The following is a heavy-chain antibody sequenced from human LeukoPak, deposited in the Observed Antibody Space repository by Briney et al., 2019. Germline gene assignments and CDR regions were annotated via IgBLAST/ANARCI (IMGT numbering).Heavy chain of an antibody. V-gene: IGHV4-61*01. D-gene: IGHD6-13*01. CDR3: ARLGAAAAGTYWFDP. Sequence: SETLSLTCTVSGYSISSGYYWSWIRQPPGKGLEWIGYIFYSGSTKYNPSLKSRVTISVDTSKNQFSLKLSSVTAADTAVYYCARLGAAAAGTYWFDPWGQGTLVTVSS. CDR2: IFYSGST. J-gene: IGHJ5*02. CDR1: GYSISSGYY.